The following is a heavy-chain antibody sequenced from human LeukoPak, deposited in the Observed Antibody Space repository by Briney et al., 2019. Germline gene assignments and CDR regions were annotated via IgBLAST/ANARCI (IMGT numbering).Heavy chain of an antibody. CDR1: GGSISSGGYS. V-gene: IGHV4-30-2*01. CDR3: ARDLDGTHDY. Sequence: SETLSLTCAVSGGSISSGGYSWSWIRQPPGKGLEWIGYIYHRGSTYYNPSLKSRVTISVDRSKNQFSLKLSSVTAADTAVYYCARDLDGTHDYWGQGTLVTVSS. CDR2: IYHRGST. J-gene: IGHJ4*02.